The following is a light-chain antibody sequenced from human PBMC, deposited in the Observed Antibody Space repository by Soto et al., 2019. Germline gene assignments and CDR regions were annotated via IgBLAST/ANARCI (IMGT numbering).Light chain of an antibody. CDR2: QDT. J-gene: IGLJ1*01. CDR3: QTWDSDTYV. CDR1: TLGNKY. V-gene: IGLV3-1*01. Sequence: SYELTQPPSVSVSPGQTASITCSGDTLGNKYVCWYQQKPGQSPVLVIYQDTKRPSGIPERFSGSNSGNTSTLTISGTQATDDADCHCQTWDSDTYVFGTGTKLTVL.